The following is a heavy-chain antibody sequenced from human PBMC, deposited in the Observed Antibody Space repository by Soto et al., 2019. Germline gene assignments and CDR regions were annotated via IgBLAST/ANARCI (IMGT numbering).Heavy chain of an antibody. CDR2: TYPGDSDT. V-gene: IGHV5-51*01. CDR3: SRQSSGYDVGSEYYYYMDV. J-gene: IGHJ6*03. Sequence: GESLKISCKGSGYSFTSYWIGWVRQMPGKGLEWMGITYPGDSDTRYSPSFQGQVTISADKSISTAYLQWSSLKASDTAMYYCSRQSSGYDVGSEYYYYMDVWGKGTTVTVS. D-gene: IGHD5-12*01. CDR1: GYSFTSYW.